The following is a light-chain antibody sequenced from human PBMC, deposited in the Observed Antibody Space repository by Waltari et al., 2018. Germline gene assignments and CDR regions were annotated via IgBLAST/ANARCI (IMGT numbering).Light chain of an antibody. J-gene: IGLJ1*01. V-gene: IGLV1-40*01. CDR2: GNC. CDR1: SSNIGAGYD. CDR3: QSYDSSLSRYV. Sequence: QSVLTQPPSVSGAPGQRVTISCPGSSSNIGAGYDVHWYQQLPGTAPKLLIYGNCNRPPGVPDRFSGSKSGTSASLAITGRQAEDEAEYYCQSYDSSLSRYVFGTGTKVTVL.